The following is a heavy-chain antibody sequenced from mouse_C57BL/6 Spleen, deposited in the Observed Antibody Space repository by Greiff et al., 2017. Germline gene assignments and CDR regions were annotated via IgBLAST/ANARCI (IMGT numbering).Heavy chain of an antibody. D-gene: IGHD2-4*01. CDR3: AREGNDYHYYAMDY. Sequence: VQLQQSGPELVKPGASVTISCKASGYSFTGYYMNWVKQSPEKSLEWIGELNPSTGGTTYNQKFKAKATLTVDKSSSTAYMQLKSLTSEYSAVYYCAREGNDYHYYAMDYWGQGTSVTVSS. V-gene: IGHV1-42*01. J-gene: IGHJ4*01. CDR1: GYSFTGYY. CDR2: LNPSTGGT.